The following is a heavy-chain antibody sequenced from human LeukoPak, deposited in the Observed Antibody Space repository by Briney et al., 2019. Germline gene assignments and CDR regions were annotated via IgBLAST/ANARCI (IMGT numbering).Heavy chain of an antibody. V-gene: IGHV3-23*01. Sequence: GGSLRLSCAASGFTFSSYAMSWVRQAPGKGLEWVSAISSSGGSTYYADSVKGRFTISRDNSKNTLFLQMNSLRAEDTAAYYCAKDRGSWSRGAFDIWGRGTMVTVSS. CDR2: ISSSGGST. CDR3: AKDRGSWSRGAFDI. J-gene: IGHJ3*02. D-gene: IGHD6-13*01. CDR1: GFTFSSYA.